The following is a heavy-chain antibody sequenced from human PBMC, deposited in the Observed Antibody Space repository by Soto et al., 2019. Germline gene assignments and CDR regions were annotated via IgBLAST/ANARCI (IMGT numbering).Heavy chain of an antibody. CDR1: GGIFSSYA. CDR3: ARGGSGYFCFNEF. V-gene: IGHV1-69*01. D-gene: IGHD3-22*01. CDR2: NIPIFGTA. Sequence: QEQLVQPGAEVKKPESSVKASCKASGGIFSSYAISWARQTTGQGLEWMEGNIPIFGTANYAQKYQGKVTITADESTNTSYMDLSRPKSDDTAIYYCARGGSGYFCFNEFWGQGTLFSVST. J-gene: IGHJ4*02.